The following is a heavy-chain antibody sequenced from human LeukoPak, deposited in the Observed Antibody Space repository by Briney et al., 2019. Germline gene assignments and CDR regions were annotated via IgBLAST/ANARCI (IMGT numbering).Heavy chain of an antibody. Sequence: GGSLRLSCAASGFTFSSYSMNWVRQAPGKGLEWVSYISSSSSTIYYADSVKGRFTISRDNAKNSLYLQMNSLRAEDTAVYYCARDLIDGDYGSYGMDVWGQGTTVTVSS. V-gene: IGHV3-48*01. D-gene: IGHD4-17*01. CDR3: ARDLIDGDYGSYGMDV. J-gene: IGHJ6*02. CDR2: ISSSSSTI. CDR1: GFTFSSYS.